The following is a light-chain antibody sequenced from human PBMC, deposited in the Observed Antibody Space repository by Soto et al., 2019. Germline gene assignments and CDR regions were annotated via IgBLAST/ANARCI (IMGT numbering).Light chain of an antibody. J-gene: IGKJ1*01. CDR3: QQYGSSPPWT. CDR1: QSVSSSY. CDR2: GAS. V-gene: IGKV3-20*01. Sequence: EIVLTQSPGTLSLSPGERATLSCRASQSVSSSYLAWYQQKPGQAPRLLIYGASSRATGIPDRFSGSGSGTDFTLTISRREPEAFAVYYCQQYGSSPPWTFGQGTKVEI.